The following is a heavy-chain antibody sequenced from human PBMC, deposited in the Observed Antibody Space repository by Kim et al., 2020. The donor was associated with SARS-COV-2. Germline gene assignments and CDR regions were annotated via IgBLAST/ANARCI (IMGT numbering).Heavy chain of an antibody. CDR1: GGSVSSGSYY. CDR3: ARFAYYGSGYYYYGMDV. D-gene: IGHD3-10*01. V-gene: IGHV4-61*01. Sequence: SETLSLTCTVSGGSVSSGSYYWSWIRQPPGKGLEWIGYIYYSGSTNYNPSLKSRVTISVDTSKNQFSLKLSSVTAADTAVDYCARFAYYGSGYYYYGMDV. CDR2: IYYSGST. J-gene: IGHJ6*01.